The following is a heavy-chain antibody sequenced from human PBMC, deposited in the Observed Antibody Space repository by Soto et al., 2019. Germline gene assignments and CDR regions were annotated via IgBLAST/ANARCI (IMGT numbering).Heavy chain of an antibody. D-gene: IGHD3-22*01. CDR3: ARRIAMIVVVFDS. CDR1: GDSFSGYY. CDR2: IDHSGSA. J-gene: IGHJ4*02. Sequence: QEQVQQWGAGLLKPSETLSLTCAVHGDSFSGYYWSWIRQSPGKGLEWIGEIDHSGSANYNPSLTSRVIMSVDTSSQQVSLKLSSVTAADTAVYYCARRIAMIVVVFDSWGQGTLVTVSS. V-gene: IGHV4-34*01.